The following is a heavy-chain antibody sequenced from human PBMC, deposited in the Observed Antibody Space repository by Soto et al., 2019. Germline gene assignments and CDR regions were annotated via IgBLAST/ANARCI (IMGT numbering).Heavy chain of an antibody. CDR1: GFTFSNYG. D-gene: IGHD4-17*01. CDR2: IWYGGSDK. V-gene: IGHV3-33*01. J-gene: IGHJ4*02. Sequence: QVQLVESGGGVVQPGRSLRLSCAAYGFTFSNYGMHWVRQAPGKGLEWVAVIWYGGSDKYYANSVKGRFTISRDNSKNTLYLQMNSLRAEDTAVYYCARDNYGGNSRFDYWGQGTLVTVSS. CDR3: ARDNYGGNSRFDY.